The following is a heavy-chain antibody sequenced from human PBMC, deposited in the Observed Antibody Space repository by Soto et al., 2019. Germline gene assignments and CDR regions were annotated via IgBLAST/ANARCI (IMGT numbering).Heavy chain of an antibody. V-gene: IGHV1-2*02. CDR2: INPATGAA. J-gene: IGHJ3*02. D-gene: IGHD3-3*01. CDR3: ARGGGVGVAGSAAFDM. CDR1: GYPVTAYY. Sequence: QLHLVQSGAVVKKPGASVTVSCSASGYPVTAYYMHWVRQAPGRGLVWMGGINPATGAAKYTQTFQGRVTMTRDTALSTVSIERIGLTAEDSAVFYWARGGGVGVAGSAAFDMWGQGTLVTVSS.